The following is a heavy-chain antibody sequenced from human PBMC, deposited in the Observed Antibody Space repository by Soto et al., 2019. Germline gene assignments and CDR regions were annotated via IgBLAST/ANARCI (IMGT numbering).Heavy chain of an antibody. CDR2: ISWNSGSI. Sequence: PGGSLRLSCAASGFTFDDYAMHWVRQAPGKGLEWVSGISWNSGSIGCADSVKGRFTISRDNAKNSLYLQMNSLRAEDTALYYCAKERRIAAAGFDYWGQGTLVTVSS. V-gene: IGHV3-9*01. CDR1: GFTFDDYA. J-gene: IGHJ4*02. D-gene: IGHD6-13*01. CDR3: AKERRIAAAGFDY.